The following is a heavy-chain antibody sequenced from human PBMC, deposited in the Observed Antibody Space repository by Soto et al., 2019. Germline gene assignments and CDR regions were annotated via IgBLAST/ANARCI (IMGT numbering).Heavy chain of an antibody. CDR1: GYSFISHY. CDR2: INPSGGSA. CDR3: ARDYLSSKLSLSYFDF. V-gene: IGHV1-46*01. D-gene: IGHD2-2*01. J-gene: IGHJ4*02. Sequence: QVQLVQSGAEVTRPGASVKVSCKASGYSFISHYIHWVRQAPGQGLEWMGFINPSGGSATLAQKFQGRVTMTRDTSTTTVYMELSGLRSEDAAVYYCARDYLSSKLSLSYFDFWGQGTLVTVSS.